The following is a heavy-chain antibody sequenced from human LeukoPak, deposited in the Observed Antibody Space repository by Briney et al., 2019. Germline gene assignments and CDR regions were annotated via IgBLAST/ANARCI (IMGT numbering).Heavy chain of an antibody. V-gene: IGHV3-21*01. D-gene: IGHD5-18*01. CDR1: GFTFSSYS. J-gene: IGHJ4*02. Sequence: GGSLRLSCVASGFTFSSYSMNWVRQAPGKGLEWVSSISSSSSYIYYADSVKGRFTISRDNAKNPLYLQMNSLRAEDTAVYYCASNIQLWAFDYWGQGTLVTVSS. CDR3: ASNIQLWAFDY. CDR2: ISSSSSYI.